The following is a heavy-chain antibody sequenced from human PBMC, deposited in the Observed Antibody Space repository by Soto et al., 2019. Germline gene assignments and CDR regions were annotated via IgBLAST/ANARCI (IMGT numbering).Heavy chain of an antibody. CDR3: ARDLDGQRPAPAFYYDYGMDV. CDR2: IYSGGST. V-gene: IGHV3-53*02. J-gene: IGHJ6*02. CDR1: GFTVSSNY. Sequence: EVQLVETGGGLIQPGGSLRLSCAASGFTVSSNYMSWVRQAPGKGLEWVSVIYSGGSTYYADSVKGRFTISRDNSKNTLYLQLNSLGAEDTAVYYCARDLDGQRPAPAFYYDYGMDVWGQGTTVTVSS. D-gene: IGHD6-25*01.